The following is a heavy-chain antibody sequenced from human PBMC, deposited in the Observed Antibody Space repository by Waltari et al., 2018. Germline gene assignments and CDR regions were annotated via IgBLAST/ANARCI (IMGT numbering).Heavy chain of an antibody. D-gene: IGHD5-18*01. CDR3: ARLYSYGRFDY. V-gene: IGHV3-48*01. Sequence: EVYLVESGGGLVQPGGSLRLSCSAYEIAFSISTITLVRQAPGKGLEWVSSISGDSTTIYYADSVKGRFTISRDNANNSLYLQMNTLRAEDTAVYYCARLYSYGRFDYWGQGTLVTVSS. CDR1: EIAFSIST. J-gene: IGHJ4*02. CDR2: ISGDSTTI.